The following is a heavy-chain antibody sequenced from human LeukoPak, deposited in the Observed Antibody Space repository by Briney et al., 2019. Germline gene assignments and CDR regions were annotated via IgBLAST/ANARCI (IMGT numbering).Heavy chain of an antibody. J-gene: IGHJ4*02. D-gene: IGHD3-10*01. CDR3: ARGGLARSGTSWGDY. V-gene: IGHV4-30-2*01. CDR2: IYHSGST. Sequence: SWIRQPPGKGLEWIGYIYHSGSTYYNPSPKSRVTISVDRSKNQFSLKLSSVTAADTAVYYCARGGLARSGTSWGDYWDQGTLVTVSS.